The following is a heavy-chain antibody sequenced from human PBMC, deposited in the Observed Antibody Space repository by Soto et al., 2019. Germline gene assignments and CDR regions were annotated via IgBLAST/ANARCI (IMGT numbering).Heavy chain of an antibody. J-gene: IGHJ4*02. D-gene: IGHD4-17*01. V-gene: IGHV4-39*07. CDR1: SGSISSTIYS. CDR3: ARGPDYGGNSRGGYFDY. Sequence: SETLSLTCTVSSGSISSTIYSWDWIRQPPGKGLEWIGSIFYSGSTNYNPSLKSRVAISVDTSKNQFSLRLSSVTAADTALYYCARGPDYGGNSRGGYFDYWGQGTLVTVSS. CDR2: IFYSGST.